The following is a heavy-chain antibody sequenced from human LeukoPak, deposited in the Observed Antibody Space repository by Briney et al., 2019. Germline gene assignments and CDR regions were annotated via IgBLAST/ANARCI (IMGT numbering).Heavy chain of an antibody. J-gene: IGHJ4*02. Sequence: GGSLRLSCAASGFTFDDYGMSWVRQAPGKGLEWVSGINWNGGSTGYADSVKGRFTISRDNAKNSLYLQMNSLRAEDTALYYCARDHYYDSSGYYPFDYWGQGTLVTVS. CDR3: ARDHYYDSSGYYPFDY. CDR2: INWNGGST. CDR1: GFTFDDYG. V-gene: IGHV3-20*04. D-gene: IGHD3-22*01.